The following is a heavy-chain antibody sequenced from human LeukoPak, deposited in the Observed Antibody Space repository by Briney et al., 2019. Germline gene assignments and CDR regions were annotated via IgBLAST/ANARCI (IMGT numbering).Heavy chain of an antibody. J-gene: IGHJ4*02. D-gene: IGHD2-2*02. Sequence: GGSLRLSCAASGFTVSSNYMSWVRQAPGKGLEWVSVIYSGGSTYYADSVKGRFTISRDNSKNTLYLQMNSLRAEDTAVYYCARPGVCSSDTCYTGGFDYWGQGTPVTVSS. V-gene: IGHV3-53*01. CDR2: IYSGGST. CDR3: ARPGVCSSDTCYTGGFDY. CDR1: GFTVSSNY.